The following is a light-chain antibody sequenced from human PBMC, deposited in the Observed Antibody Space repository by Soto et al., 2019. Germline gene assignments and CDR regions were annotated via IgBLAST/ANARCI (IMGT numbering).Light chain of an antibody. Sequence: IQMTQSPSTLSASVGDRVTITCRASQSVSDWLAWYQQKPGNPPKLLIYDTSRLESAVPSRFSGSGSGTEFTLTISRLEPEDFAVYYCHQYGSSPTFGQGTRLQIK. CDR3: HQYGSSPT. J-gene: IGKJ5*01. CDR2: DTS. V-gene: IGKV1-5*01. CDR1: QSVSDW.